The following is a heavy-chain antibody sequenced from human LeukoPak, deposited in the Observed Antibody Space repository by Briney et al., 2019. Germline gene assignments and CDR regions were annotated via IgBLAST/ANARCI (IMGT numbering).Heavy chain of an antibody. V-gene: IGHV1-18*01. CDR1: GYTFTTYD. D-gene: IGHD6-19*01. CDR3: ARQVPHIAVAGTGYYYMDV. J-gene: IGHJ6*03. CDR2: VSAYNGNT. Sequence: ASVKVSCKATGYTFTTYDISWVRQAPGQGLEWMGWVSAYNGNTNYAPKFQGRVTMTTDTSTGTAYMELRSLRSDDTAVYYCARQVPHIAVAGTGYYYMDVWGKGTTVTISS.